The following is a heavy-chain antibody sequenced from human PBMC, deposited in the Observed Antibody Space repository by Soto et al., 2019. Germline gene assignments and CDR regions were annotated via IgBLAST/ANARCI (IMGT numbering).Heavy chain of an antibody. Sequence: GAAVKVSCKASGYTFTGYYMHWVRQAPGQGLEWMGWINPNSGGTNYAQKFQGRVTMTRDTSISTAYMELSRLRSDDTAVYYCARGLIAAAERFDPWGQGTLVTVSS. V-gene: IGHV1-2*02. D-gene: IGHD6-13*01. CDR3: ARGLIAAAERFDP. J-gene: IGHJ5*02. CDR1: GYTFTGYY. CDR2: INPNSGGT.